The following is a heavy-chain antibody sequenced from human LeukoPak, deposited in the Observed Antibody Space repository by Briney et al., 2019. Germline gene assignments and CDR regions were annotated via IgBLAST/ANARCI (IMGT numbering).Heavy chain of an antibody. CDR1: GYTFTGYD. V-gene: IGHV1-8*01. CDR3: VRRLDTIEFDP. CDR2: MNPYSGNK. J-gene: IGHJ5*02. Sequence: VASVKVSCKASGYTFTGYDINWIRQATGQGLEWMGWMNPYSGNKVYAQKFQGRLTMTRDTSRTTAYMELSSLRSEDTAVYYCVRRLDTIEFDPWGQGTLVTVSS. D-gene: IGHD5-12*01.